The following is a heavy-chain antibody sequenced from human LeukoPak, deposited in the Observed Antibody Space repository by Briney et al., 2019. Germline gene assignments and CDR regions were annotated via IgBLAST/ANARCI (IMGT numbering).Heavy chain of an antibody. V-gene: IGHV3-23*01. CDR1: GFTFSSYA. J-gene: IGHJ6*02. Sequence: GGSLRLSCAASGFTFSSYAMSWVRQAPGKGLEWVSTISGSGGSTYYADSVKGRFTISRDNAKNLVFLQMNSLRDDDTAVYYCAILVLSNYGLDVWGLGTTVTVSS. CDR2: ISGSGGST. D-gene: IGHD2/OR15-2a*01. CDR3: AILVLSNYGLDV.